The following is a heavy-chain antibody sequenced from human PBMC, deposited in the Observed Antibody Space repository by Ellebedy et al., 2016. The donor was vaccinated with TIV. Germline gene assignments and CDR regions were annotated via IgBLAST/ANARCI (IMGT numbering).Heavy chain of an antibody. J-gene: IGHJ4*02. CDR3: GRGVPSDY. V-gene: IGHV3-30*03. D-gene: IGHD3-10*01. Sequence: GGSLRLXXAASGFTFSNYNMNWVRQAPGNGLEWLAVISYDGSNKYYADSVKGRFTISRDNSKNTLYLQMNSLRPDDTAVYYCGRGVPSDYWGQGTLVTVSS. CDR2: ISYDGSNK. CDR1: GFTFSNYN.